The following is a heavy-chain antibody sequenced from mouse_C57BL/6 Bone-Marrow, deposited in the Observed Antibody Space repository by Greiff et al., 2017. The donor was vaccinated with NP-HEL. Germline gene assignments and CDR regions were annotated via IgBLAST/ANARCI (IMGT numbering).Heavy chain of an antibody. D-gene: IGHD4-1*02. Sequence: EVQLLESGGGLVQPKGSLKLSCAASGFSFTTYAMNWVRQAPGKGLEWVARIRSKSNNYASYYADSVKARFTISRDESESMLYLQMNNSKTEDTAMYDCVRPTTGTYYFDDWGQGTTLTVSS. CDR2: IRSKSNNYAS. V-gene: IGHV10-1*01. CDR3: VRPTTGTYYFDD. CDR1: GFSFTTYA. J-gene: IGHJ2*01.